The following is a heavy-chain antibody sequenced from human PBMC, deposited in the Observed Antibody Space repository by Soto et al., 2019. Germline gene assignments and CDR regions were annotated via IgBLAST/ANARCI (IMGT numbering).Heavy chain of an antibody. CDR1: GYTFTSYA. CDR2: ISAYNGNT. V-gene: IGHV1-18*01. J-gene: IGHJ4*02. Sequence: QVQLVQSGAEEKKPGASVKVYCKASGYTFTSYAISWVRQAPGQGLEGMEWISAYNGNTNYAQKLQGRVTITTDPSTSTAYMELRSLRSDDTAVYYCARDLPPVDYWGQGTLVSVSS. CDR3: ARDLPPVDY.